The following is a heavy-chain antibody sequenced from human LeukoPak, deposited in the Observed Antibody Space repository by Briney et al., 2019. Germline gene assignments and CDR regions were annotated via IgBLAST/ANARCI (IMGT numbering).Heavy chain of an antibody. Sequence: PGGSLRLSCAASGFTFDDYAMHWVRQAPGKGLEWVSAISGSGGSTYYADSVKGRFTISRDNSKNTLYLQMNSLRAEDTAVYYCAKDIAAIGYWGQGTLVTVSS. J-gene: IGHJ4*02. CDR2: ISGSGGST. CDR3: AKDIAAIGY. D-gene: IGHD6-6*01. CDR1: GFTFDDYA. V-gene: IGHV3-23*01.